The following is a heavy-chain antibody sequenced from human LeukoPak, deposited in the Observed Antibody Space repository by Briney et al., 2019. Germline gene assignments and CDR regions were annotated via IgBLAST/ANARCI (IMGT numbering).Heavy chain of an antibody. CDR3: AKDNDHYGDYDC. J-gene: IGHJ4*02. CDR2: ISGAGNT. D-gene: IGHD4-17*01. Sequence: GGSLRLSCTAYGFTVTAYTIHWVRQAPGRGLEWVSLISGAGNTYYADSVKGRFTISRDNNKNSLYLQMNSLTTEDTALYFCAKDNDHYGDYDCWGQGTLVTVSS. CDR1: GFTVTAYT. V-gene: IGHV3-43*02.